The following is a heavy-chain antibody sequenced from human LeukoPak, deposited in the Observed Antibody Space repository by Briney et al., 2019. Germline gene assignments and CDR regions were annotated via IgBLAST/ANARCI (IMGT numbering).Heavy chain of an antibody. J-gene: IGHJ4*02. D-gene: IGHD3-10*01. CDR2: INNSGGST. V-gene: IGHV3-23*01. Sequence: GGSLRLSCAASGFTFSSYTMTWVRQAPGKGLEWVSTINNSGGSTYYADSVKGRFTISRDNSKNTLYLQMNSLRAEDTAVYYCARDRRSEGGVRASFDYWGQGTLVTVSS. CDR1: GFTFSSYT. CDR3: ARDRRSEGGVRASFDY.